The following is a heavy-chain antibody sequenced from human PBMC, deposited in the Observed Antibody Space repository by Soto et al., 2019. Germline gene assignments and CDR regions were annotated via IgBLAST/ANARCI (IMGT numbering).Heavy chain of an antibody. J-gene: IGHJ4*02. CDR2: ISGYNGDTNT. CDR3: ARDNDVWTGSSFDN. Sequence: QVQLVQSAAEVRKPGASVKVSCKASGYIFTNYAISWVRQAPGQGPEWMGWISGYNGDTNTHYSQKFQGRITMTTYMPTTTAYRELRSRRSDDTAFYYWARDNDVWTGSSFDNWGQEPLVTVSS. V-gene: IGHV1-18*01. CDR1: GYIFTNYA. D-gene: IGHD3-3*01.